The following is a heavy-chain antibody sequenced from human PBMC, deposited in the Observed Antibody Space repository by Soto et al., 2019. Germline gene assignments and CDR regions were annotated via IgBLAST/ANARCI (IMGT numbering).Heavy chain of an antibody. CDR1: GFTFDDYA. D-gene: IGHD3-3*01. CDR2: ISWNSGSI. Sequence: SLRLSCAASGFTFDDYAMHWVRQAPGKGLEWVSGISWNSGSIGYADSVKGRFTISRDNAKNSLYLQMNNLRAEDTALYYCAKDKSPYSNDFWSRYYDYWGQGTLVTVSS. CDR3: AKDKSPYSNDFWSRYYDY. J-gene: IGHJ4*02. V-gene: IGHV3-9*01.